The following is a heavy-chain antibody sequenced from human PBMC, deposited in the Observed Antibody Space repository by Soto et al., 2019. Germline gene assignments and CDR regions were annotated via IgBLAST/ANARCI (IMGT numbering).Heavy chain of an antibody. J-gene: IGHJ4*02. V-gene: IGHV1-46*03. CDR1: GYTFTSYY. CDR2: INPSGGST. Sequence: ASVKVSCKASGYTFTSYYMHWVRQAPGQGLEWMGIINPSGGSTSYAQKFQGRVTMTRDTSTSTVYMELSSLRSEDTAVYYCAREGLLWFGELSSATGFDYWGQGTLVTVSS. D-gene: IGHD3-10*01. CDR3: AREGLLWFGELSSATGFDY.